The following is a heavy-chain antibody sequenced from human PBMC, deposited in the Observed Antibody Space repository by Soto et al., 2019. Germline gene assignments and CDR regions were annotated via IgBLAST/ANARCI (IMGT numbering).Heavy chain of an antibody. D-gene: IGHD3-22*01. J-gene: IGHJ5*02. V-gene: IGHV4-59*01. Sequence: PSETLSLTCTVSAGSITTSYWSWIRQPLGKALEWIGYISYRGSTNYNPSLKSRLTISIDTSKSQISLKLTSMTTADTAVYYCASSGIVGSEVNSWFDPWGQGHLVTVSS. CDR3: ASSGIVGSEVNSWFDP. CDR2: ISYRGST. CDR1: AGSITTSY.